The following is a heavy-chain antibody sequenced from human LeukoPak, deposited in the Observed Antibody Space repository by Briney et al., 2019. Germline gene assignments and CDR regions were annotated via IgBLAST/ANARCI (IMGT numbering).Heavy chain of an antibody. CDR1: GFTFDDYA. J-gene: IGHJ4*02. D-gene: IGHD3-3*01. V-gene: IGHV3-20*04. CDR3: ANGIRCLVWLSGFDY. CDR2: INWNGGST. Sequence: PGGSLRLSCAASGFTFDDYAMSWVRQAPGKGLEWVSAINWNGGSTGYADSVKGRFTISRDNAKNSVYLQMNSLRVEDTAVYYCANGIRCLVWLSGFDYCGQGTLVLVSS.